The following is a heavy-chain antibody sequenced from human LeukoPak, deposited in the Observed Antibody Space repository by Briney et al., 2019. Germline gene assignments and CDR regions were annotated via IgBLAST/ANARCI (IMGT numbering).Heavy chain of an antibody. D-gene: IGHD2-2*01. CDR1: GGTFSSYA. CDR3: ARVVVVVPAAPSTGWFDP. Sequence: SVKVSCKASGGTFSSYAISWVRQAPGQGLEWMGRIIPILGIANYAQKFQGRATITADESTSTAYMELSSLRSEDTAVYYCARVVVVVPAAPSTGWFDPWGQGTLVTVSS. V-gene: IGHV1-69*04. CDR2: IIPILGIA. J-gene: IGHJ5*02.